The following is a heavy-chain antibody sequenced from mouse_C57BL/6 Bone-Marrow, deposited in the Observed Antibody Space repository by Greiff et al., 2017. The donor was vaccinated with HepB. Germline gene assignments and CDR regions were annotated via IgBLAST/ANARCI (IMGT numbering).Heavy chain of an antibody. Sequence: VQLQQPGAELVKPGASVKMSCKASGYTFTSYWLTWVKQRPGQGLEWIGDIYPGSGSTNYNEKFKSKATLTVDTSSSTAYMQLSRLTSEDSAVYYCARDHYDGSPALYWGQGTTLTVSS. J-gene: IGHJ2*01. D-gene: IGHD1-1*01. CDR2: IYPGSGST. CDR3: ARDHYDGSPALY. V-gene: IGHV1-55*01. CDR1: GYTFTSYW.